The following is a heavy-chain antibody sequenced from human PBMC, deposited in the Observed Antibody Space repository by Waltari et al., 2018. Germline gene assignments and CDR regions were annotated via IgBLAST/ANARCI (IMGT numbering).Heavy chain of an antibody. Sequence: QLQLQESGPGLVKPSETLSLTCTVSGGSISSSSYYWGWIRQPPGKGLEWIGSIYYSGSTDYNPALKSRVTISVNTSKNQFSLKLSSVTAADTAVYYCARQAYYYYYMDVWGKGTTVTVSS. CDR2: IYYSGST. J-gene: IGHJ6*03. V-gene: IGHV4-39*01. CDR1: GGSISSSSYY. CDR3: ARQAYYYYYMDV.